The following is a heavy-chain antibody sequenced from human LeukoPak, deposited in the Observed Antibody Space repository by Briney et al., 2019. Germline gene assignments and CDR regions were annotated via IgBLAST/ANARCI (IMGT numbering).Heavy chain of an antibody. CDR2: IYYSGST. CDR1: GGSISSFY. J-gene: IGHJ5*02. Sequence: NPSETLSLTCTVSGGSISSFYWSWIRQPPGKGLEWIGYIYYSGSTNYNPSLKSRVTISVDTSKNQFSLKLSSVTAADTAVYYCARHGTSGTNLNWFDPWGQGTLVTVSS. V-gene: IGHV4-59*01. CDR3: ARHGTSGTNLNWFDP. D-gene: IGHD1-1*01.